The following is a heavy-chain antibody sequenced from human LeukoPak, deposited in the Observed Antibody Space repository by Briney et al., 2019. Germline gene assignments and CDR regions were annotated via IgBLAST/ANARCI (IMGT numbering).Heavy chain of an antibody. Sequence: SVKVSCKASGGTFSSYAISWVRQAPGQGLEWMGGIIPIFGTANYAQKFQGRVTITADESTSTAYMELSSLRSEDTAVYYCASDSKIRESSGYYYYFDYWGQGTLVTVSS. D-gene: IGHD3-22*01. V-gene: IGHV1-69*13. CDR2: IIPIFGTA. CDR1: GGTFSSYA. CDR3: ASDSKIRESSGYYYYFDY. J-gene: IGHJ4*02.